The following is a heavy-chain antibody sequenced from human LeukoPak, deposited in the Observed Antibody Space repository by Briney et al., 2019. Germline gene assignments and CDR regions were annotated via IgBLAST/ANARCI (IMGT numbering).Heavy chain of an antibody. CDR2: INSDGSST. CDR1: GFTFSSYW. CDR3: VRYFTAVAPTLRLDY. Sequence: GGSLRLSCAASGFTFSSYWMHWVHQAPGKGLVWVSRINSDGSSTSYADSVKGRFTISRDDAKNSLYLQMNSLRVEDTAVYHCVRYFTAVAPTLRLDYWGQGTLVTVSS. J-gene: IGHJ4*02. V-gene: IGHV3-74*01. D-gene: IGHD6-19*01.